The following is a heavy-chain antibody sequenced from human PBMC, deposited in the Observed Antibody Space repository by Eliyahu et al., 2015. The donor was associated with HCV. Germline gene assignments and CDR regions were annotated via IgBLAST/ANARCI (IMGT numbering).Heavy chain of an antibody. CDR1: GFTFSNYV. CDR2: IYSDGTNK. J-gene: IGHJ4*02. V-gene: IGHV3-33*01. Sequence: QVQLVESGGGVVQPGRSLRLSCATSGFTFSNYVMHWVRQAPGKGLEWVAVIYSDGTNKDYADSVKGRFTISRDDSKHTLSLQMDSLRVEDTAVYYCARVLVQGGFDSWGQGTLVTVSS. D-gene: IGHD3-10*01. CDR3: ARVLVQGGFDS.